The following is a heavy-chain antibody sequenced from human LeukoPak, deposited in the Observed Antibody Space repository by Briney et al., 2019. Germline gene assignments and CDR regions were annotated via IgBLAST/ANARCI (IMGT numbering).Heavy chain of an antibody. V-gene: IGHV1-46*01. CDR2: INLSGGST. Sequence: ASVKVSCKASGYTFTSYYMHWVRQAPGQGLEWMGIINLSGGSTSYAQKFQGRVTMTRDTSTSTVYMELSSLRSEDTAVYYCARHIELRGGAFDIWGQGTMVTVSS. CDR1: GYTFTSYY. J-gene: IGHJ3*02. CDR3: ARHIELRGGAFDI. D-gene: IGHD4-23*01.